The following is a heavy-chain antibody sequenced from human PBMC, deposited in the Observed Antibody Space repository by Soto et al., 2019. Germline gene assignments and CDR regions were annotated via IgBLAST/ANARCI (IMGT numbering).Heavy chain of an antibody. CDR2: IYYSGST. D-gene: IGHD5-12*01. CDR1: GGSISSYY. J-gene: IGHJ3*02. Sequence: SETLSLTCTVSGGSISSYYWSWIRQPPGKGLEWIGYIYYSGSTNYNPSLKSRVTISVDTSKNQFSLKLSSVTAADTAVYYCARDLGGGYNNAFDIWGQGTMVTVSS. CDR3: ARDLGGGYNNAFDI. V-gene: IGHV4-59*01.